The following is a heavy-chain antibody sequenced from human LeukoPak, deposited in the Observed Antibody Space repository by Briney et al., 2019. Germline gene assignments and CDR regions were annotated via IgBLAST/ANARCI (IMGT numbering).Heavy chain of an antibody. D-gene: IGHD2-2*01. CDR2: IYPGDSDT. CDR1: GYSFISYW. CDR3: ARQRYCSSTSCLDY. J-gene: IGHJ4*02. Sequence: GESLKISCKGSGYSFISYWIGWVRQMPGNGLEWMGIIYPGDSDTRYSPSFQGQVTISADKSISTAYLQWSSLKASDTAMYYCARQRYCSSTSCLDYWGQGTLVTVSS. V-gene: IGHV5-51*01.